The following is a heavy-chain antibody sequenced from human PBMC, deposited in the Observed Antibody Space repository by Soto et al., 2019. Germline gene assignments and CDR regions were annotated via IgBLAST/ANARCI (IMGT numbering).Heavy chain of an antibody. CDR1: GFRFSDYD. V-gene: IGHV1-18*01. CDR3: ARSYYLADAFDV. D-gene: IGHD3-16*01. CDR2: ISAFNGNT. Sequence: ASVKVSCKASGFRFSDYDFNWLRQAPGQGLEWMGWISAFNGNTETAQGLQDRVTMTTDSSTTTAHMDLTNLTTDDTAIYYCARSYYLADAFDVWGQGTMVTVSS. J-gene: IGHJ3*01.